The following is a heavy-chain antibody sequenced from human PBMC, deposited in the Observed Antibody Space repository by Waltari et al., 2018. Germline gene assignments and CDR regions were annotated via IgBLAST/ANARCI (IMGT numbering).Heavy chain of an antibody. V-gene: IGHV3-23*01. CDR1: GFTFSSCA. D-gene: IGHD3-10*01. CDR2: INNNGALT. J-gene: IGHJ4*02. CDR3: AKRVTDGFYPFDY. Sequence: EVRLLESGGGLVPPGGSLRLSCAASGFTFSSCAVIWVRPAPGQELELVSAINNNGALTYYADSVKGRFTISRDNSKNTLYLQMNSLRAEDTAVYYCAKRVTDGFYPFDYWGQGTLVTVSS.